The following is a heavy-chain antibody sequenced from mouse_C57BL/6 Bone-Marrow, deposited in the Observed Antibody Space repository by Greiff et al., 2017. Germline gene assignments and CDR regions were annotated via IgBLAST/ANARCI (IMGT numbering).Heavy chain of an antibody. CDR2: IYPGGGYT. J-gene: IGHJ2*01. D-gene: IGHD4-1*01. V-gene: IGHV1-63*01. CDR3: ATGTGDFDY. CDR1: GYTFTNFW. Sequence: VQLQQSGAELVRPGTSVKMSCKASGYTFTNFWIGWAKQRPGHGLEWIGDIYPGGGYTNYNEKFKGKATLTADKSSSTAYMQFSSLTSKDSAIYDYATGTGDFDYWGQGTTLTVSS.